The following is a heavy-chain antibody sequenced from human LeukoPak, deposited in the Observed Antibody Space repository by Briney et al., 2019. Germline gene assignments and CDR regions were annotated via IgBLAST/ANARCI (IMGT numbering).Heavy chain of an antibody. Sequence: GGSLRLSCAASGFTFSSYAMSWVRQAPGKGLEWVSAISGSGGSTYYADAVKGRFTISRDNSKNTLYLQMNSLRAEDTAVYYCAKDPYSSGWYISAFDIWGQGTMVTVSS. D-gene: IGHD6-19*01. J-gene: IGHJ3*02. CDR2: ISGSGGST. CDR3: AKDPYSSGWYISAFDI. CDR1: GFTFSSYA. V-gene: IGHV3-23*01.